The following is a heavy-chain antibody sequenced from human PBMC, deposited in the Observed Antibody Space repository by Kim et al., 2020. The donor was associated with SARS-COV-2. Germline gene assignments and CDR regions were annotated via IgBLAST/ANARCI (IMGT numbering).Heavy chain of an antibody. CDR3: AKGRASGYGYGLFDY. D-gene: IGHD5-18*01. Sequence: DAVKRRFQIARDTSNHTLYLQMNSLQAEDTAVYYCAKGRASGYGYGLFDYWGQGTLVTVSS. J-gene: IGHJ4*02. V-gene: IGHV3-30*02.